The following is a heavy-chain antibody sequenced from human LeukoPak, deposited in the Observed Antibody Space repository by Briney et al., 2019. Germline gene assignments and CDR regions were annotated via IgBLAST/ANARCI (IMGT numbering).Heavy chain of an antibody. V-gene: IGHV3-23*01. Sequence: GGSLRLSCAASGFTFSHFAMSWVRQAPGEGLECVSVISASGGRTYSADSVKARFTISRDNSKNTLYLQMNSLTADDTAVYYCAKGHSDYGTGFDLWGQGTLVTVSS. CDR3: AKGHSDYGTGFDL. J-gene: IGHJ4*02. D-gene: IGHD4-17*01. CDR1: GFTFSHFA. CDR2: ISASGGRT.